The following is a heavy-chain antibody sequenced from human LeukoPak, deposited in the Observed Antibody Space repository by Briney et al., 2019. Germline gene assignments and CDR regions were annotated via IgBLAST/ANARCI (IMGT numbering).Heavy chain of an antibody. D-gene: IGHD1-26*01. Sequence: PSETLSLTCTVSGGSISSYYWSWIRQPPGKGLEWIGYIYYSGSTNYNPSLKSRVTISVDTSKNQFSLKLSSVTAADTAVYYCARTRGGSYSIDYWGQGTLVTVSP. CDR1: GGSISSYY. V-gene: IGHV4-59*01. CDR3: ARTRGGSYSIDY. J-gene: IGHJ4*02. CDR2: IYYSGST.